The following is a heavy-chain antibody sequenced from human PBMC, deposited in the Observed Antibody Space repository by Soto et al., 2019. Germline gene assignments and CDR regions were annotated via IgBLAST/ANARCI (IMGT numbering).Heavy chain of an antibody. CDR3: VKDRWSDS. D-gene: IGHD1-1*01. CDR2: ISSDGRPT. V-gene: IGHV3-64D*06. Sequence: AWSLRLSCSASGFPFIRYAMHWVRQTPGKGLEYVSSISSDGRPTYYADSVKGRFTISRDNSKNTLYLQMSRLGAEDTAVYYCVKDRWSDSWGQGTLVTVSA. CDR1: GFPFIRYA. J-gene: IGHJ4*02.